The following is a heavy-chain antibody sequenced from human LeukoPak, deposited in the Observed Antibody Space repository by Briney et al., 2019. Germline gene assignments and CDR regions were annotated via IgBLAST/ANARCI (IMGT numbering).Heavy chain of an antibody. Sequence: GESLKISCKGSGYSFTSYWIGWVRQMPGKGLEWMGMIYPGDSDTRYSPSLQGQVTISADKSINTAYLQWSSLKTSDTGMYYCARGRFGDSARRGNRYYMDVWGKGTTVTVSS. J-gene: IGHJ6*03. CDR3: ARGRFGDSARRGNRYYMDV. V-gene: IGHV5-51*01. CDR1: GYSFTSYW. D-gene: IGHD3-10*01. CDR2: IYPGDSDT.